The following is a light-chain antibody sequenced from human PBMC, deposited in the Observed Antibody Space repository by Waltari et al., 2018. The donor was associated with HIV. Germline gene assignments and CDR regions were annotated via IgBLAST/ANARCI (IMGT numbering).Light chain of an antibody. CDR1: NLGDKY. J-gene: IGLJ2*01. CDR2: QDS. Sequence: SYELTQPPSVSVSPGQTASITCSGDNLGDKYACWYQQKPGQSPGLGIYQDSKRPSGIPERFSGSNSGNTATLTISGTQAMDEADYYWQAWDSSTAGVVCGGGTKLTVL. CDR3: QAWDSSTAGVV. V-gene: IGLV3-1*01.